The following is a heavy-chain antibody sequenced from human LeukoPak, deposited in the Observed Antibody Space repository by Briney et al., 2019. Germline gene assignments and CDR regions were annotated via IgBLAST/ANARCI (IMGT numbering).Heavy chain of an antibody. CDR1: GGSISSYY. CDR2: IYYSGST. Sequence: SETLSLTCTVSGGSISSYYWSWIRQPPGKGLEWIGYIYYSGSTNYIPSLKSRVTISVDTSKNQFSLKLSSVTAADTAVYYCARQSKYSSGWSEYFQHWGQGTLVTVSS. CDR3: ARQSKYSSGWSEYFQH. V-gene: IGHV4-59*01. D-gene: IGHD6-19*01. J-gene: IGHJ1*01.